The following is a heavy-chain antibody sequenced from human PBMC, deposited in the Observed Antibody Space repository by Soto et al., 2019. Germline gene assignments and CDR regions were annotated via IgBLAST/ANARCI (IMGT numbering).Heavy chain of an antibody. J-gene: IGHJ1*01. CDR3: ARGTKPGYFQH. V-gene: IGHV4-30-2*01. D-gene: IGHD7-27*01. Sequence: TLSLTGAVSGGSISSGGYSWSWIRQPPGKGLEWIGYIYHSGSTYYNPSLKSRVTISVDRSKNQFSLKLSSVTAADTAVYYCARGTKPGYFQHWGQGTLVTVSS. CDR1: GGSISSGGYS. CDR2: IYHSGST.